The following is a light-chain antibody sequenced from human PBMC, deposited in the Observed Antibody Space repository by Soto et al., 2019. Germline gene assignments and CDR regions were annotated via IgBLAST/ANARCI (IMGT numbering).Light chain of an antibody. V-gene: IGLV1-40*01. Sequence: QSVLTQPPSVSGAPGQTVTISCPGSSSNIGAGFDVHWYMQLPGTAPKLLIYATKNRPSGVPGRFSGSKSGTSASLVITGLQADDEADYYCQSYDKSLSGWVFGGGTKVT. J-gene: IGLJ3*02. CDR3: QSYDKSLSGWV. CDR2: ATK. CDR1: SSNIGAGFD.